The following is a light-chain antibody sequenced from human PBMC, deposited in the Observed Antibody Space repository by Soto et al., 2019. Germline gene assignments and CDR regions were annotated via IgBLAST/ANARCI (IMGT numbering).Light chain of an antibody. CDR2: EVS. V-gene: IGKV2D-29*02. CDR3: MQSTQLPPT. Sequence: DVVMTQTPLSLSVAPGQPASISCKSSQSLLHITGETFLFWYLQKPGQSPQLLIYEVSTRVSGVPDRFSGSGSGKDFKLEISRVETDDVGIYYCMQSTQLPPTFGQGTRLGIE. J-gene: IGKJ5*01. CDR1: QSLLHITGETF.